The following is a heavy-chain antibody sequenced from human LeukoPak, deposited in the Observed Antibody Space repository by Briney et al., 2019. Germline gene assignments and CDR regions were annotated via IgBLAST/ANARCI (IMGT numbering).Heavy chain of an antibody. CDR3: ARGGGYDFWSGSDYYYYMDV. D-gene: IGHD3-3*01. V-gene: IGHV3-66*01. J-gene: IGHJ6*03. Sequence: GGSLRLSCAASGFTVSSNYMSWVRQGPGKGLEWVSVIYSGGSTYYADSVKGRFTISRDNSKNTLYLQMNSLRAEDTAVYYCARGGGYDFWSGSDYYYYMDVWGKGTTVTVSS. CDR1: GFTVSSNY. CDR2: IYSGGST.